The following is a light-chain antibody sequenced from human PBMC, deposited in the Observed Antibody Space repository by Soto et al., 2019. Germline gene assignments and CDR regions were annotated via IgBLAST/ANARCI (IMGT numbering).Light chain of an antibody. CDR1: ESVSSY. Sequence: EIVLTQSPATLSLSPGKRATLSCRASESVSSYVGWYQQKPGQAPRLLIYDASNRATGIPARFSGSGSGTDFTLTISSLEPEDFAVYYCQQRASRPLTFGGGTNVEIK. V-gene: IGKV3-11*01. CDR2: DAS. CDR3: QQRASRPLT. J-gene: IGKJ4*01.